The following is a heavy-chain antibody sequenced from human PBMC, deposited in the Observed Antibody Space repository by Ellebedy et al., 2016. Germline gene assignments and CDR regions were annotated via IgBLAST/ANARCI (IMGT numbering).Heavy chain of an antibody. Sequence: SETLSLTCSVSGGSVISSNYFWNWIRQPPGKGLEWVGSITSSGITNYNPSPRSRVAISADTSKNQFSLKLNSVTAADTAVYYCATYVLGWSNGGGFWGQGTLVTVSS. D-gene: IGHD6-19*01. CDR1: GGSVISSNYF. V-gene: IGHV4-39*01. CDR3: ATYVLGWSNGGGF. J-gene: IGHJ4*02. CDR2: ITSSGIT.